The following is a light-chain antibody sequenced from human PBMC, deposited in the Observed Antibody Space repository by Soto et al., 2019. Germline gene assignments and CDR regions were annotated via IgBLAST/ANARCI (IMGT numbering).Light chain of an antibody. CDR2: DAS. CDR1: QSVPKNY. J-gene: IGKJ4*01. V-gene: IGKV3-20*01. Sequence: PGDRATLSCRASQSVPKNYLAWYQQKPGQAPRLLIHDASSRATGIPDRFSGSGSGTDFTLTINTLEPEDFAVYYCQQCSTSPLTFGGGTKVEIK. CDR3: QQCSTSPLT.